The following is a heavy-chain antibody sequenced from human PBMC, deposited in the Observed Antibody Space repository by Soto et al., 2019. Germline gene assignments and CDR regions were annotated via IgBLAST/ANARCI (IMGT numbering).Heavy chain of an antibody. CDR3: AGRGSSWYPSPDY. Sequence: LRLSCAASGFTFSSYAMSWVRQAPGKGLEWVSAISGSGGSTYYADSVKGRFTISRDNSKNTLYLQMNSLRAEDTAVYYCAGRGSSWYPSPDYWGQGTLVTVSS. D-gene: IGHD6-13*01. CDR1: GFTFSSYA. CDR2: ISGSGGST. V-gene: IGHV3-23*01. J-gene: IGHJ4*02.